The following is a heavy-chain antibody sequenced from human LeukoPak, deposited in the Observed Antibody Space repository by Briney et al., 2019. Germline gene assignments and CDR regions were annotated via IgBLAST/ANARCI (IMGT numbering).Heavy chain of an antibody. D-gene: IGHD1-20*01. V-gene: IGHV3-9*01. CDR2: TSWNSGSI. Sequence: GRSLRLSCAASGFTFDDYAMHWVRQAPGKGLEWVSGTSWNSGSIGYADSVKGRFTISRDNAKNSLYLQMNSLRAEDTALYYCAKDQSPFNWNGWFDPWGQGTLVTVSS. CDR1: GFTFDDYA. J-gene: IGHJ5*02. CDR3: AKDQSPFNWNGWFDP.